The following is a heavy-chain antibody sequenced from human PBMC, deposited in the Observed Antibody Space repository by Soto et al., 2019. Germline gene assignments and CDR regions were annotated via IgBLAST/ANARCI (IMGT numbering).Heavy chain of an antibody. CDR1: GGSLRNSV. J-gene: IGHJ4*02. V-gene: IGHV1-69*01. Sequence: QVQLVQSGAEVKKPGSSVKVSCTASGGSLRNSVISWVRQAPAQRLEWMGGVIPILSTANYAPKFQGRVTMTADEATSTAYMDLSSLSPDDTAVYYCARLGHPGHWGPGTLVIVSS. CDR3: ARLGHPGH. CDR2: VIPILSTA.